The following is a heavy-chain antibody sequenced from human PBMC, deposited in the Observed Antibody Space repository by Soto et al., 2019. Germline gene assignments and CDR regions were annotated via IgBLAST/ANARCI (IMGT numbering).Heavy chain of an antibody. Sequence: ASVKVSCTASGYTFTSYGISWVRQAPGQGLEWMGWISAYNGNTNYAQKLQGRVTMTTDTSTSTAYMELRSLRSDDTAVYYCASRHSGYDFFDDCGQGTMVTVSS. CDR1: GYTFTSYG. V-gene: IGHV1-18*01. D-gene: IGHD5-12*01. J-gene: IGHJ4*02. CDR3: ASRHSGYDFFDD. CDR2: ISAYNGNT.